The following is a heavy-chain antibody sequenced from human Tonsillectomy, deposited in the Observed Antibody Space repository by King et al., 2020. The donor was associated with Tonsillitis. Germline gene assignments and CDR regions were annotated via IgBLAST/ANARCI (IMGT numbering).Heavy chain of an antibody. CDR2: ISTYNGNT. J-gene: IGHJ4*02. CDR3: ARLSXYISXWPDX. Sequence: QLVQSGAEVKKPGASVRVSCKTSGYTFTTYAISWVRQAPGHGLEWMGWISTYNGNTNYAQKXQXRVXMTTDTASSTAYMELRSLRSDDTAVYYCARLSXYISXWPDXWGQXXXLTVSS. V-gene: IGHV1-18*04. CDR1: GYTFTTYA. D-gene: IGHD6-13*01.